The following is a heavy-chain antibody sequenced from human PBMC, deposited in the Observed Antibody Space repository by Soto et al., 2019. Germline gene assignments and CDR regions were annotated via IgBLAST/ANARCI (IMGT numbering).Heavy chain of an antibody. J-gene: IGHJ3*02. CDR1: GGSVSSSTYY. Sequence: QLQLQESGPGLVKPSETLSLTCTVAGGSVSSSTYYWGWIRKPPGKRLEWIATFYYSGSTYHNPALNTRVTISADTSKNQFSLKLSSVTATDTALYYCARHHGTYYDAFDIWGQGTMVTVSS. V-gene: IGHV4-39*01. CDR3: ARHHGTYYDAFDI. CDR2: FYYSGST. D-gene: IGHD1-1*01.